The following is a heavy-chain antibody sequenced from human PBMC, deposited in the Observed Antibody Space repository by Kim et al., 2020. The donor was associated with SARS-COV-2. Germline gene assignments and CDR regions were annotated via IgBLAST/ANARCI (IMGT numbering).Heavy chain of an antibody. V-gene: IGHV4-34*01. CDR3: ARGEGRKVRSDYGSGSHLKGLDY. D-gene: IGHD3-10*01. CDR2: INHSGST. J-gene: IGHJ4*02. Sequence: SETLSLTCAVYGGSFSGYYWSWIRQPPGKGLEWIGEINHSGSTNYNPSLKSRVTISVDTSKNQFSLKLSSVTAADTAVYYCARGEGRKVRSDYGSGSHLKGLDYWGQGTLVTVTS. CDR1: GGSFSGYY.